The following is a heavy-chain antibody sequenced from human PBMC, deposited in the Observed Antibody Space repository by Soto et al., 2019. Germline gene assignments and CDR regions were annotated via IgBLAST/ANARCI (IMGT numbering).Heavy chain of an antibody. CDR1: GGSISSGGYY. J-gene: IGHJ4*02. V-gene: IGHV4-31*03. D-gene: IGHD3-16*02. CDR2: IYYSGST. CDR3: ARLARGVWGSYRLSKFDY. Sequence: SETLSLTCTVSGGSISSGGYYWSWIRQHPGKGLEWIGYIYYSGSTYYNPSLKSRVTISVDTSKNQFSLKLSSVTAADTAVYYCARLARGVWGSYRLSKFDYWGQGTLVTVSS.